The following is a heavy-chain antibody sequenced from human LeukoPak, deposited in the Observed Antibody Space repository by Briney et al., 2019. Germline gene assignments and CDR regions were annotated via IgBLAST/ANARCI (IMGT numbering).Heavy chain of an antibody. J-gene: IGHJ4*02. CDR1: GFTFSSYA. Sequence: GGSLRLSCAASGFTFSSYAMSWVRQAPGKGLEWVSAISGSGGSIYYADSVEGRFTISRDNSKNTLYLQMNSLRAEDTAVYYCAKGPNRVITSIYFDYWGQGTLVTVPS. D-gene: IGHD3-22*01. CDR3: AKGPNRVITSIYFDY. V-gene: IGHV3-23*01. CDR2: ISGSGGSI.